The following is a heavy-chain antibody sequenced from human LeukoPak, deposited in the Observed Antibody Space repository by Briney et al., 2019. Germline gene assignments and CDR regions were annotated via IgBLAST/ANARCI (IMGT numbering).Heavy chain of an antibody. CDR3: ARVGFGEPLWDFDI. V-gene: IGHV4-59*13. CDR2: IYFNWST. J-gene: IGHJ3*02. CDR1: VGSIRICY. Sequence: SETLSLTCTVSVGSIRICYWSWIREPPAKGLEGGGYIYFNWSTNYYPSLKSRVTISVDTSKKQFSLKLSAVTAADRAGYYCARVGFGEPLWDFDIWGKGTTVTVSS. D-gene: IGHD3-10*01.